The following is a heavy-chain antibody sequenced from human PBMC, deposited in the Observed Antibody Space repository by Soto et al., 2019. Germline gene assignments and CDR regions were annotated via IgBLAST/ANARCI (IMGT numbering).Heavy chain of an antibody. Sequence: QVQLQESGPGLVEPSQTLSLTCSVSGGSISSGDYYWSWIRLPPGKGLEGSGYMFYVGATYYNTTLQSRVTMSVDTSKNQFSLKLSSVTAADTAVYHCARVVRFCSSPSCRGRNWFDPWGQGTLVTVTS. J-gene: IGHJ5*02. CDR3: ARVVRFCSSPSCRGRNWFDP. D-gene: IGHD2-2*01. CDR1: GGSISSGDYY. V-gene: IGHV4-30-4*01. CDR2: MFYVGAT.